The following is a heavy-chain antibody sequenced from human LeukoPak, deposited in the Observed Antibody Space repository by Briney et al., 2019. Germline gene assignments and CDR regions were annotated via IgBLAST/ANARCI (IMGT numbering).Heavy chain of an antibody. J-gene: IGHJ4*02. V-gene: IGHV1-69*13. D-gene: IGHD1-26*01. CDR2: IIPIFGTA. CDR1: GGTFSSYA. Sequence: SVKVSCKASGGTFSSYAISWVRQAPGQGLEWMGGIIPIFGTANYAQRFQGRVTITADESTSTAYMELSSLRSEDTAVYYCEVVGATTASDDYWGQGTLVTVSS. CDR3: EVVGATTASDDY.